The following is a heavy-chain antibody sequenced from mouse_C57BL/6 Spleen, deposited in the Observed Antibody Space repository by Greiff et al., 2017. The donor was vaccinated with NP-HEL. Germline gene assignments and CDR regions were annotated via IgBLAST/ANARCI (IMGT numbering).Heavy chain of an antibody. D-gene: IGHD1-1*01. CDR1: GFTFSDYG. J-gene: IGHJ4*01. Sequence: EVHLVESGGGLVKPGGSLKLSCAASGFTFSDYGMHWVRQAPEKGLEWVAYISRGGSTIYYADTVRGRFTISRDNAKNTLFLQMTSLRSEDTAMYYCARGGLITTVVPHAMDYWGQGTSVTVSS. CDR2: ISRGGSTI. V-gene: IGHV5-17*01. CDR3: ARGGLITTVVPHAMDY.